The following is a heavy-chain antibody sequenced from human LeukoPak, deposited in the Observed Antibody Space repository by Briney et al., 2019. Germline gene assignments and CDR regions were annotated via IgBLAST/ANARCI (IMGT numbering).Heavy chain of an antibody. CDR3: AAMVRGVIIVSY. V-gene: IGHV4-39*01. Sequence: SETLSLTCTVSGGSISSSSCYWGWIRQPPGKGLEWIGSIYYSGSTYYNPSLKSRVTISVDTSKNQFSLKLSSVTAADTAVYYCAAMVRGVIIVSYWGQGTLVTVSS. CDR2: IYYSGST. J-gene: IGHJ4*02. CDR1: GGSISSSSCY. D-gene: IGHD3-10*01.